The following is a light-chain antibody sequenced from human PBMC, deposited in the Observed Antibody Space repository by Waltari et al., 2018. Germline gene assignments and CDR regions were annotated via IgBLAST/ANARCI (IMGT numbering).Light chain of an antibody. Sequence: EIVMTQSPATLSVSPGERATLSCRASQSLSSDLAWYQQKPGQAPRLLIYGASTRATGIPARFSGSGSGTEFTLTISSLQSEDFAVYYCLQYDKWPWTFGQGTKVEIK. J-gene: IGKJ1*01. V-gene: IGKV3-15*01. CDR3: LQYDKWPWT. CDR1: QSLSSD. CDR2: GAS.